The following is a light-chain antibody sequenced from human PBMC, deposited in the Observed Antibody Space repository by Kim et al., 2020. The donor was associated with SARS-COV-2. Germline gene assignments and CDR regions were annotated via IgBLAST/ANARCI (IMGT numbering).Light chain of an antibody. CDR3: LLYNGGAWV. Sequence: PGGTVTLTSASSTGAVTSGYYPNWFQQKPGQAPRALIYGTSNKHAWTPARFSGSLLGGKAALTLSGVQPEDEAEYYCLLYNGGAWVFGGGTKLTVL. V-gene: IGLV7-43*01. J-gene: IGLJ3*02. CDR1: TGAVTSGYY. CDR2: GTS.